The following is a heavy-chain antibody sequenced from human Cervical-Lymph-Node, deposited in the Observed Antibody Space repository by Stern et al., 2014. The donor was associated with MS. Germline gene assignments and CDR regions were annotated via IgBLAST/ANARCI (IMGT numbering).Heavy chain of an antibody. J-gene: IGHJ4*02. CDR2: ITPVFGTT. CDR1: GDTFSSYA. V-gene: IGHV1-69*06. CDR3: ARGGGLVGYFDY. Sequence: VQLVESGAEVKKPGSSVKVSCKASGDTFSSYAINWVRQGPGQGLEWMGLITPVFGTTNSAQKFQGRVTITADKSTNTAYMELMTLRSEDTAVYYCARGGGLVGYFDYWGQGTLVSVSS. D-gene: IGHD1-26*01.